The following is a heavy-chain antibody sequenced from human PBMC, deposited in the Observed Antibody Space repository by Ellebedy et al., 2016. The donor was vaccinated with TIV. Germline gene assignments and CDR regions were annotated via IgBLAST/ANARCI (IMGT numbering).Heavy chain of an antibody. Sequence: SGPTLVKPTQTLTLTCTFSGFSLSTSGVGVGWIRQPPGKALEWLALIYWNDDKRYSPSLKSRLTITKDTSKNQVVLTMTNMDPVDTATYYCARGPYSYGSGWFDPWGQGTLVTVSS. V-gene: IGHV2-5*01. D-gene: IGHD5-18*01. J-gene: IGHJ5*02. CDR1: GFSLSTSGVG. CDR2: IYWNDDK. CDR3: ARGPYSYGSGWFDP.